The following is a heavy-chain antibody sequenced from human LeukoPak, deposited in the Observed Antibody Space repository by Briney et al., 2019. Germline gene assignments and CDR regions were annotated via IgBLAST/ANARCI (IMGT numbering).Heavy chain of an antibody. Sequence: SETLSLTCTVSGGSISSRSYYWGWIRQPPGKGLEWIGSVYNSGSTFYNPSLESRVTISVDTSKNQFSLKLSSVTAADTAVYYCARVWAYGDYLYFDYWGQGTLVTVSS. D-gene: IGHD4-17*01. V-gene: IGHV4-39*07. CDR2: VYNSGST. J-gene: IGHJ4*02. CDR1: GGSISSRSYY. CDR3: ARVWAYGDYLYFDY.